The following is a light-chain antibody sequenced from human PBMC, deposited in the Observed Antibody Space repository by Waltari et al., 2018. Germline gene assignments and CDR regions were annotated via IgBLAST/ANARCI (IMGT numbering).Light chain of an antibody. J-gene: IGKJ4*01. V-gene: IGKV4-1*01. CDR3: QQYYETPLT. CDR2: WAS. Sequence: DIVMTQSPDSLAVSLGERATINRKSSQSVLYSSNNKNYLAWYQQKPGQPPKLLIYWASNRESGVPGRLSGSGSGTDFTLTISSLQAEDVAVYYCQQYYETPLTFGGGTKVEIK. CDR1: QSVLYSSNNKNY.